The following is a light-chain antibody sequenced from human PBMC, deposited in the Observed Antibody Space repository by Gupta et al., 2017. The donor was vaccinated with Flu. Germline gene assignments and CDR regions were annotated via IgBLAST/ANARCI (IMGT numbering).Light chain of an antibody. CDR1: TSNIGNNF. Sequence: KLTLSCSGSTSNIGNNFVSWYQQVPGTAPKLLIYEKNKRPSGIPDRFSGSKSGTSATLGITGLQTGDEADYYCGTWDTSLSAWVFGGGTKLTVL. J-gene: IGLJ3*02. CDR3: GTWDTSLSAWV. CDR2: EKN. V-gene: IGLV1-51*02.